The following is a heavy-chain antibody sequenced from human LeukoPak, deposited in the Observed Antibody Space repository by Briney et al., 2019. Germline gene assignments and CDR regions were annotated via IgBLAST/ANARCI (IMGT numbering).Heavy chain of an antibody. CDR2: ISSSSSYT. D-gene: IGHD6-19*01. J-gene: IGHJ4*02. CDR3: ARSPRGIAVAGTGDY. Sequence: GGSLRLSCAAAGFTFSDYYMSWIRQAPGKGLEWVSYISSSSSYTNYADSVKGRFTISRDNAKNSLYLQMNSLRAEDTAVYYCARSPRGIAVAGTGDYWGQGTLVTVSS. CDR1: GFTFSDYY. V-gene: IGHV3-11*03.